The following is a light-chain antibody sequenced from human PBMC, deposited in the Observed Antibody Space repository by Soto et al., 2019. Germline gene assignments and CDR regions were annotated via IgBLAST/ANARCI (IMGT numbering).Light chain of an antibody. Sequence: EIAMTQSPSTLSGSAGERATLSCGASQSVRSNLAWYQQKPGQAPRLLIYGASTRATGIPGRFSGSGYGTDFNLTISSLQTEDFATYYCQQSYSTPRTFGQGTKVDIK. V-gene: IGKV3-15*01. CDR1: QSVRSN. J-gene: IGKJ1*01. CDR2: GAS. CDR3: QQSYSTPRT.